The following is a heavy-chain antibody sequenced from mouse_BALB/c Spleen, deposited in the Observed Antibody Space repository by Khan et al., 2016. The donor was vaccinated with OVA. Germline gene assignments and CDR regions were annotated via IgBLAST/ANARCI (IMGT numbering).Heavy chain of an antibody. Sequence: VQLQQSGPELVKPGASVKMSCKASGYIFTNYVLHWMKQKPGQGLEWIGYINPYNGGTKYNEKFKGKATLASDKSSITAYVELSSLTSEDSAVYYWARGNWQSYYFDYWGQGTTLTLSS. J-gene: IGHJ2*01. CDR2: INPYNGGT. V-gene: IGHV1S136*01. CDR1: GYIFTNYV. D-gene: IGHD4-1*01. CDR3: ARGNWQSYYFDY.